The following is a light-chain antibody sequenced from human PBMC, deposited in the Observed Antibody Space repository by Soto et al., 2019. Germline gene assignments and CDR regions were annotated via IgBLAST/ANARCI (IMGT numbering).Light chain of an antibody. CDR3: ISYTDRQSYL. Sequence: QSALTQPASVSGSPGQSITISCTGSSDDIGTYEYISWHQHHPGKSPKLMIYAVSDRPPGVSDRFSGSKSGITASLTISGLQTEDEADYYCISYTDRQSYLFGTGTKVTVL. CDR2: AVS. J-gene: IGLJ1*01. CDR1: SDDIGTYEY. V-gene: IGLV2-14*01.